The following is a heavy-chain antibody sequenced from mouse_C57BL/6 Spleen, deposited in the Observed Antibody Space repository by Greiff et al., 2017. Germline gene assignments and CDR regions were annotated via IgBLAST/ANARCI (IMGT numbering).Heavy chain of an antibody. CDR1: GYTFTSYW. D-gene: IGHD2-4*01. CDR2: IDPSDSET. CDR3: ARSTMITTDYAMDY. J-gene: IGHJ4*01. Sequence: QVQLQQSGPELVKPGASVKISCKASGYTFTSYWMHWVKQRPIQGLERIGNIDPSDSETHYNQKFKDKATLTVDKSSSPAYMQLSSLTSEDSAVYYCARSTMITTDYAMDYWGQGTSVTVSS. V-gene: IGHV1-52*01.